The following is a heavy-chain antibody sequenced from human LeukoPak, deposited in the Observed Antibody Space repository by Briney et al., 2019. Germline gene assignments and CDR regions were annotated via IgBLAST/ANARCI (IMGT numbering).Heavy chain of an antibody. D-gene: IGHD2-21*02. V-gene: IGHV4-39*07. CDR1: GGSISSSSYC. Sequence: SETLSLTCTVSGGSISSSSYCWGWIRQPPGKGLEWIGSIYYSGSTYYNPSLKSRVTISVDTSKNQFSLKLSSVTAADTAVYYCARDREGDNNKRANWFDPWGQGTLVTVSS. CDR2: IYYSGST. J-gene: IGHJ5*02. CDR3: ARDREGDNNKRANWFDP.